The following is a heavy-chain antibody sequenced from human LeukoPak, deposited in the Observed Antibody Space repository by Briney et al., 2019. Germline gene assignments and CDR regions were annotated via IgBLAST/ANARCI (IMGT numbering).Heavy chain of an antibody. J-gene: IGHJ4*02. D-gene: IGHD6-6*01. CDR3: VKDRPTGYTSSSLGVDY. CDR1: GFTFSTYA. Sequence: GGSLRLSCAASGFTFSTYAMSWVRQAPGKGLEWVSVISGSGDNTFYADSAKGRFTISRDNSKNTLYLQTSSLRAEDTALYYCVKDRPTGYTSSSLGVDYWGQGTLVAVSS. V-gene: IGHV3-23*01. CDR2: ISGSGDNT.